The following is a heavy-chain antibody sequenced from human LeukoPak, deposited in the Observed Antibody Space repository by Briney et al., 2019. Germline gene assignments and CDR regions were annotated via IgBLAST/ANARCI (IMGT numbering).Heavy chain of an antibody. V-gene: IGHV3-23*01. CDR1: GFTFSSYA. CDR3: AKGQERITIFGVVLPLGY. CDR2: ISGSGGST. D-gene: IGHD3-3*01. Sequence: PGGSLRLSCAASGFTFSSYAMSWVRQAPGKGLEWVSAISGSGGSTYYADSVKGRFTISRDNSKNTLYLQMNSLRAEDTAVYYCAKGQERITIFGVVLPLGYWGQGTLVTVSS. J-gene: IGHJ4*02.